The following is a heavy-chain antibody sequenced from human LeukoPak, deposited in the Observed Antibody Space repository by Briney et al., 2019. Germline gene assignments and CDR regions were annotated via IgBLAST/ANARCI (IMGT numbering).Heavy chain of an antibody. J-gene: IGHJ4*02. V-gene: IGHV1-46*01. CDR3: SGGQKDGGTRDPFDY. CDR2: IHPSGGST. CDR1: GYTFTTYY. Sequence: ASVSVSCKASGYTFTTYYMHWVRQAPGQGLEWMGIIHPSGGSTSYAQKFQGRVTMTRDTSTSTDYMELSSLNSLSADDYSASGGQKDGGTRDPFDYWGQGTLVTVSS. D-gene: IGHD2-15*01.